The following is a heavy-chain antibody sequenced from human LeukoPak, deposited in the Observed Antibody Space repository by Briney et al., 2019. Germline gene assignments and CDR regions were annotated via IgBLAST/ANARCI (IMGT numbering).Heavy chain of an antibody. CDR3: AKGAYDYIEMGYFDD. CDR1: GFRFSNFA. D-gene: IGHD5-12*01. V-gene: IGHV3-23*01. Sequence: GGSLRLSCAASGFRFSNFAMSWVRQAPGKGLEWVSLIIGSSGDTLYADSVKGRVTISRDISKNRLYLQMNSLRAEDTALYYCAKGAYDYIEMGYFDDWGQGTLVTVSS. J-gene: IGHJ4*02. CDR2: IIGSSGDT.